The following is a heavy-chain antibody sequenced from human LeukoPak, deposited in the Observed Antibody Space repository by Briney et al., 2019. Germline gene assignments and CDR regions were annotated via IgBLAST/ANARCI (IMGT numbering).Heavy chain of an antibody. CDR3: ARGTDCSSTSCYYYYMDV. Sequence: ASVKVSCKASGYTFTGYYMHWVRQAPGRGLEWMGWINPNSGGTNYAQKFQGRVTMTRDTSISTAYMELSRLGSDDTAVYYCARGTDCSSTSCYYYYMDVWGKGTTVTVSS. CDR1: GYTFTGYY. J-gene: IGHJ6*03. D-gene: IGHD2-2*01. V-gene: IGHV1-2*02. CDR2: INPNSGGT.